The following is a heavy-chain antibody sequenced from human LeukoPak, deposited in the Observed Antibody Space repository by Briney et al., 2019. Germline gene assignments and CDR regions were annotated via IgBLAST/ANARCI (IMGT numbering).Heavy chain of an antibody. Sequence: GGSLRLSCAASGFTFSSYAMSWVRQAPGKGLEWVSAISGSGGSTYYADSVKGRFTISRDNSKNTLYLQMNSLRAEDTAAYYCAKDNFLLWFGGSFDYWGQGTLVTVSS. CDR2: ISGSGGST. D-gene: IGHD3-10*01. J-gene: IGHJ4*02. CDR1: GFTFSSYA. V-gene: IGHV3-23*01. CDR3: AKDNFLLWFGGSFDY.